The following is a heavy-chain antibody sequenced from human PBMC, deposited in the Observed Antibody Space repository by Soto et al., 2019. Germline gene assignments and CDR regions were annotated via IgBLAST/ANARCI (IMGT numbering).Heavy chain of an antibody. CDR1: GYTFTSYY. V-gene: IGHV1-46*01. J-gene: IGHJ4*02. CDR2: INPSGGST. CDR3: ARRAHYYDSSGNFDY. D-gene: IGHD3-22*01. Sequence: ASVKVSCXASGYTFTSYYMHWVRQAPGQGLEWMGIINPSGGSTSYAQKFQGRVTMTRDTSTSTVYMELSSLRSEDTAVYYCARRAHYYDSSGNFDYWGQGTLVTVSS.